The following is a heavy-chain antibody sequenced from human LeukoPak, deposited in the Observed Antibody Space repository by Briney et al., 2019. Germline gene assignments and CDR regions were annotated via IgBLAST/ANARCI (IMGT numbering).Heavy chain of an antibody. CDR3: ARSGSGYLDY. Sequence: GGSLRLSCAASGFTVSSNEMSWVRQAPGKGLEWVSYISTTSSTMYYADSVKGRFTISRDNAKNSLYLQMNSLRAEDTAVYYCARSGSGYLDYWGQGTLVTVSS. J-gene: IGHJ4*02. V-gene: IGHV3-48*01. D-gene: IGHD6-19*01. CDR2: ISTTSSTM. CDR1: GFTVSSNE.